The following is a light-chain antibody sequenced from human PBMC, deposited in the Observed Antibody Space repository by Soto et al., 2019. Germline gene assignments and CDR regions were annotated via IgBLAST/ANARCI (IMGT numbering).Light chain of an antibody. J-gene: IGKJ4*01. CDR1: QSVSVN. Sequence: EIVMTQSPATLSLSPGERATLSCRASQSVSVNLAWFQQKPGQAPRLLIFHASQRAAGIPARFGGSGSGTDFTLTISSLEPEDFAVYYCQERSRWPRGTFGGGTKVEL. CDR2: HAS. V-gene: IGKV3-11*01. CDR3: QERSRWPRGT.